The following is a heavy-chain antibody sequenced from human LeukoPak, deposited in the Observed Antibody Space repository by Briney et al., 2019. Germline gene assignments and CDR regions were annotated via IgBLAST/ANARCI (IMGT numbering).Heavy chain of an antibody. V-gene: IGHV3-30*04. D-gene: IGHD6-19*01. CDR2: ISYDGSNK. J-gene: IGHJ4*02. Sequence: PGGSLRLSCAASGFTFSSYAMHWVRRAPGKGLEWVAVISYDGSNKYYADSVKGRFTISRDNSKNTLYLQMNSLRAEDTAVYYCARDLSSGWYVFDYWGQGTLVTVSS. CDR1: GFTFSSYA. CDR3: ARDLSSGWYVFDY.